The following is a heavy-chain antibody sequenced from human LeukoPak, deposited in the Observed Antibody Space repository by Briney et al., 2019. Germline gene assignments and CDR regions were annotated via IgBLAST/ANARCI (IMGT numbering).Heavy chain of an antibody. CDR1: GGSISSYY. V-gene: IGHV4-59*12. D-gene: IGHD2-2*01. J-gene: IGHJ4*02. Sequence: SETLSLTCIVSGGSISSYYWSWIRQPPGKGLEWIGYISRSGSTNYNPSLKSRVTMSVDTSKNQFSLKLSSVTAADTAVYFCARGPYCTSAGCYFDYWGQGTLVTVSS. CDR2: ISRSGST. CDR3: ARGPYCTSAGCYFDY.